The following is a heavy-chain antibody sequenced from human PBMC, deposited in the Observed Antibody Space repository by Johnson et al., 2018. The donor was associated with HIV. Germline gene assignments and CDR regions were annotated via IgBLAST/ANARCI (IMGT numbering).Heavy chain of an antibody. D-gene: IGHD4-17*01. J-gene: IGHJ3*02. Sequence: QMQLVESGGGVVQPGRSLRLSCAASGFTFSSYGMAWVRQAPGKGLEWVTVISFAGVKKYYADTVKGRFTISRDNSKGTLYLQMDGLRPEDTALYYCAKVNGDYKTYAFDIWGQGTMVTVSS. CDR1: GFTFSSYG. V-gene: IGHV3-30*18. CDR3: AKVNGDYKTYAFDI. CDR2: ISFAGVKK.